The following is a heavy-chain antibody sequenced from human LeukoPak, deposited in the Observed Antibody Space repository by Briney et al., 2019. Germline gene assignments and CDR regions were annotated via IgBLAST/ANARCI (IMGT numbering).Heavy chain of an antibody. V-gene: IGHV3-66*01. CDR1: GFTVSSNY. J-gene: IGHJ4*02. CDR2: IYGGGRA. Sequence: GGSLRLSCAASGFTVSSNYMTWVRQAPGKGLEWVSVIYGGGRAYYADSVKGRFTISRDTSKNTLYLQMNSLRPEDTAVYYCVKDREFRDIVVVVAAMTHWGQGTLVTVSS. D-gene: IGHD2-15*01. CDR3: VKDREFRDIVVVVAAMTH.